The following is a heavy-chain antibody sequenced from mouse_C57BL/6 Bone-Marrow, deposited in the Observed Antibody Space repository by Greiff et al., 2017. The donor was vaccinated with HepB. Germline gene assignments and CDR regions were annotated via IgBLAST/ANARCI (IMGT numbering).Heavy chain of an antibody. CDR2: ISDGGSYT. J-gene: IGHJ4*01. Sequence: EVKLVESGGGLVKPGGSLKLSCAASGFTFSSYAMSWVRQTPEKRLEWVATISDGGSYTYYPDNVKGRFTISRDNAKNNLYLQMSHLKSEDTAMYYCARGIYDGYYVLALDYWGQGTSVTVSS. D-gene: IGHD2-3*01. CDR3: ARGIYDGYYVLALDY. V-gene: IGHV5-4*03. CDR1: GFTFSSYA.